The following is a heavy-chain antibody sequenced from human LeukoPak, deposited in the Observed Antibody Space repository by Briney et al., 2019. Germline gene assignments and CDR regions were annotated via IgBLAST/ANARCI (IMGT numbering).Heavy chain of an antibody. Sequence: ASVKVSCQVSGYTLTELSIHWVRQAAGQGLEWMGGLDPEYSETIYAQRFQGRITMTEDTSTDTAYMDLRSLRSEDTAVYYCATALPKNFYDSSGYRYCFDYWGQGALVTVSS. V-gene: IGHV1-24*01. CDR3: ATALPKNFYDSSGYRYCFDY. CDR1: GYTLTELS. CDR2: LDPEYSET. J-gene: IGHJ4*02. D-gene: IGHD3-22*01.